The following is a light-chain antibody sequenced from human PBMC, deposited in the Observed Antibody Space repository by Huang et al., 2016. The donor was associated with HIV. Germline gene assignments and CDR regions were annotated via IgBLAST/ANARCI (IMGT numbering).Light chain of an antibody. CDR3: QKYDSEFPLA. Sequence: DIQMTQSPSSLSASVGDRVTITCRASQGISNCLAWYQQRPGRVPKLLMYATSNLLPGVPSRFSGSGFGTDFTLTISSLQPEDIATYYCQKYDSEFPLAFGGGTKVEI. CDR2: ATS. J-gene: IGKJ4*01. V-gene: IGKV1-27*01. CDR1: QGISNC.